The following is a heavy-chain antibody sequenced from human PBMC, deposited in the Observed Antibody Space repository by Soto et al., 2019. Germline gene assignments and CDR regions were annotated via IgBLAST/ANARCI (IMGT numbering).Heavy chain of an antibody. Sequence: SETLPLTCTVSGGSISSYYWSWIRQPPGKGLEWIGYIYYSGSTNYNPSLKSRVTISVDTSKNQFSLKLSSVTAADTAVYYCAREGESGSYYLQAFDIWGQGTMVT. CDR1: GGSISSYY. CDR2: IYYSGST. J-gene: IGHJ3*02. CDR3: AREGESGSYYLQAFDI. V-gene: IGHV4-59*01. D-gene: IGHD1-26*01.